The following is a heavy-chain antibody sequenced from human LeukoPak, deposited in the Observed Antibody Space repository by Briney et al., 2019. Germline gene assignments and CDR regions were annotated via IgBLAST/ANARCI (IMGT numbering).Heavy chain of an antibody. D-gene: IGHD2-2*03. CDR1: GFTFSSYG. Sequence: GGSLRLSCAASGFTFSSYGMTWVRQAPGRGLEWVSGISRSDNTTYYADSVKGRFTISRDKSTSTLYLQMNSLRAEDTAVYYCAKDRGYCISDSCHTPFGNWGQGTLVTVSS. CDR3: AKDRGYCISDSCHTPFGN. J-gene: IGHJ4*02. CDR2: ISRSDNTT. V-gene: IGHV3-23*01.